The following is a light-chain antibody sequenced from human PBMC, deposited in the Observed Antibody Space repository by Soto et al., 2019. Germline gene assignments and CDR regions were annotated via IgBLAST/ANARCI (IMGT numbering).Light chain of an antibody. Sequence: QSVLTQPPSVSGAPGQRVTISCTGSSSNIGAGYDVHWYQQLPGTAPKLLIYGNSNRPSGVPDRFSGSKSGTSASLAITGLRAKDEADYYCQSYDSSLGGPVVFGGGTKLTVL. CDR1: SSNIGAGYD. J-gene: IGLJ2*01. CDR3: QSYDSSLGGPVV. CDR2: GNS. V-gene: IGLV1-40*01.